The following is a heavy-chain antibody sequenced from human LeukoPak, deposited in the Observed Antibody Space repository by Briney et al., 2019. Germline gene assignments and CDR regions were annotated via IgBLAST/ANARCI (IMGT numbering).Heavy chain of an antibody. D-gene: IGHD2-2*02. CDR1: GGSISSYY. V-gene: IGHV4-34*01. Sequence: SETLSLTCTVSGGSISSYYWSWIRQPPGKGLEWIGEINHSGSTNYNPSLKSRVTISVDTSKNQFSLKLSSVTAADTAVYYCARHRVVVPAAIGSWFDPWGQGTLVTVSS. CDR3: ARHRVVVPAAIGSWFDP. CDR2: INHSGST. J-gene: IGHJ5*02.